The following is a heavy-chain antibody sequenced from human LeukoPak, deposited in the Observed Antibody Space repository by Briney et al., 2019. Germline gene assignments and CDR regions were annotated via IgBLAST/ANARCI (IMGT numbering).Heavy chain of an antibody. CDR2: IYHSGNA. D-gene: IGHD5-18*01. CDR1: GYSISTGYY. J-gene: IGHJ4*02. CDR3: ARRGYSYGSPFDY. Sequence: PSETLSLTCAVSGYSISTGYYWGWIRQPPGKGLEWIGNIYHSGNAYYNPSLKSRVTISVDTSKNRFSLKLSSVTAADTAVYYCARRGYSYGSPFDYWGQGTLVTVSS. V-gene: IGHV4-38-2*01.